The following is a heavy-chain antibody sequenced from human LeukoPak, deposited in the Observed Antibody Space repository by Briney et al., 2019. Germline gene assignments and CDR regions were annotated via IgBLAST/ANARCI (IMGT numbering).Heavy chain of an antibody. CDR2: ISGSGGST. V-gene: IGHV3-23*01. Sequence: GGSLRPSCAASGFTFSSYAMCWVRQAPGKGLEWVSAISGSGGSTYYADSVKGRFTISRDNSKNTLYLQMNSLRAEDTAVYYCAKGAAPGIAAAGPFDYWGQGTLVTVSS. J-gene: IGHJ4*02. CDR3: AKGAAPGIAAAGPFDY. D-gene: IGHD6-13*01. CDR1: GFTFSSYA.